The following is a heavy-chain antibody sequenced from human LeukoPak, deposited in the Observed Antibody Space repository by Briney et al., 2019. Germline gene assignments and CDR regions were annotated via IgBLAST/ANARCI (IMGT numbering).Heavy chain of an antibody. V-gene: IGHV4-59*08. CDR2: TYYSGTT. CDR1: GGSISNYY. CDR3: ARHGGYSSPYLH. D-gene: IGHD6-13*01. J-gene: IGHJ1*01. Sequence: KTSETLSLTCTVSGGSISNYYWSWIRQPPGKGLECMGYTYYSGTTNYNPSLKSRVTISVDTSKNQFSLKLSSVTAADTAVYYCARHGGYSSPYLHWGQGTLVTVSS.